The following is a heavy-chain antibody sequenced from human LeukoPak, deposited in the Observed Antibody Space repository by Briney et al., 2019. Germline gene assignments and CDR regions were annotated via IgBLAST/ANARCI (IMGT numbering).Heavy chain of an antibody. J-gene: IGHJ5*02. Sequence: SETLSLTCNVSGGSITTYYWSWIRQPAGKGLEWIGRIHSGGVTTYNPSFKSRVTMSVDTSKNQVSLILNSVTAADTARYYCARTQSGLGWSGPWGQGTLVTVSS. CDR1: GGSITTYY. CDR3: ARTQSGLGWSGP. CDR2: IHSGGVT. V-gene: IGHV4-4*07.